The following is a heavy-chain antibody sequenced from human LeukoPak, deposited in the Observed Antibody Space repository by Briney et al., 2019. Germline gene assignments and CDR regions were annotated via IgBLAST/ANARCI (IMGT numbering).Heavy chain of an antibody. V-gene: IGHV3-23*01. CDR1: GFTFSSYA. D-gene: IGHD2-2*01. J-gene: IGHJ1*01. Sequence: PGGSLRLSCAASGFTFSSYAMSWVRQAPGKGLEWVSAISGSGGSTYYADSVKGRFTISRDNSKNTLYLQMNSLRAEDTAVYYCAKDPSLVVPAAMDGYFQHWGQGTLVTVSS. CDR2: ISGSGGST. CDR3: AKDPSLVVPAAMDGYFQH.